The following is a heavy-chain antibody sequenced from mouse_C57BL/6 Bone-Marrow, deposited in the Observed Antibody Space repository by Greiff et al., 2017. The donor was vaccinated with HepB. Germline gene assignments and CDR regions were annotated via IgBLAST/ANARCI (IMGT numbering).Heavy chain of an antibody. J-gene: IGHJ4*01. Sequence: VQLQQSGPELVKPGASVKISCKASGYTFTDYYMNWVKQSNGKSLEWIGDINPNNGGTSYNQKFKGKATLTVDKSSITAYMELRSLTSEDSAVYYCARFYYYGPYAMDYWGQGTSVTVSS. CDR2: INPNNGGT. CDR1: GYTFTDYY. V-gene: IGHV1-26*01. D-gene: IGHD1-1*01. CDR3: ARFYYYGPYAMDY.